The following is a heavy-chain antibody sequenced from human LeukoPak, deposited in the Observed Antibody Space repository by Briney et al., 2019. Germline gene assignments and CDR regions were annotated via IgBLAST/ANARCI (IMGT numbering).Heavy chain of an antibody. J-gene: IGHJ4*02. D-gene: IGHD3-22*01. Sequence: GGSLRLSCEASGFTFSSCGMHWVRQAPGKGLEWVAVIWYDGSNKYYADSVKGRFTISRDISKNTLYLQMNSLRAEDTAVYYCARAPYYYDSSGLQYFDYWGQGTLVTVSS. CDR1: GFTFSSCG. CDR3: ARAPYYYDSSGLQYFDY. CDR2: IWYDGSNK. V-gene: IGHV3-33*01.